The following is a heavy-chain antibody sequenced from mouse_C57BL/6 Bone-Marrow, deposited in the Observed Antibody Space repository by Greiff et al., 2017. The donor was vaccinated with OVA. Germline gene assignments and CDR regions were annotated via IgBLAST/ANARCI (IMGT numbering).Heavy chain of an antibody. CDR1: GFTFNTYA. CDR2: IRSKSSNYAT. CDR3: VREGGLRLYFDY. J-gene: IGHJ2*01. D-gene: IGHD2-4*01. Sequence: EVQLVESGGGLVQPKGSLKLSCAASGFTFNTYAMHWVRQAPGQGLEWVARIRSKSSNYATYYADSVKDRFTISRDDSQSMLYLQMNNLKTEDTAMYYCVREGGLRLYFDYWGQGTTLTVSS. V-gene: IGHV10-3*01.